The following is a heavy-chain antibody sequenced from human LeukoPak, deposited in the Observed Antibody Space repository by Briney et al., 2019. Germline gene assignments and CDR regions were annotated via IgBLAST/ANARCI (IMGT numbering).Heavy chain of an antibody. D-gene: IGHD3-9*01. J-gene: IGHJ5*02. Sequence: GASVKVSCKASGYTFTSYGVSWVRQAPGQGLEWMGWISAYNGNTDYAQKLQGRVTTTTDTSTTTAYMELRSLRSDDTAVYYCARIFCNWLDPWGQGTLVTVSS. CDR3: ARIFCNWLDP. CDR1: GYTFTSYG. CDR2: ISAYNGNT. V-gene: IGHV1-18*01.